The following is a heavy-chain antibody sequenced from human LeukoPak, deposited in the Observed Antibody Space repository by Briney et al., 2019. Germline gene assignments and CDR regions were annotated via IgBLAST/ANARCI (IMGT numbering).Heavy chain of an antibody. Sequence: GGSLRLSCAASGFTFSSYSMNWVRQAPGKGLEWVSYISSSSSTIYYADSVKGRFTISRDNAKNSLYLQMNSLRAEDTAVYYCARVDGSGSYTEYFQHWGQGTLVTVSS. V-gene: IGHV3-48*04. CDR1: GFTFSSYS. CDR3: ARVDGSGSYTEYFQH. CDR2: ISSSSSTI. J-gene: IGHJ1*01. D-gene: IGHD3-10*01.